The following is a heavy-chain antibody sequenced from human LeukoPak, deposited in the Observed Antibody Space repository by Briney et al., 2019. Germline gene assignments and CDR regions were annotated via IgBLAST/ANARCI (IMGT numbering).Heavy chain of an antibody. Sequence: SETLSLTCTVSGGSISSGSYYWSWIRQPAGKGLEWIGRIYTSGSTNYNPSLKSRVTISVDTSKNQFSLKLSSVTAADTAVYYCAREWAHYVSNWCDPWGQGTLVTVSS. CDR2: IYTSGST. V-gene: IGHV4-61*02. J-gene: IGHJ5*02. CDR1: GGSISSGSYY. D-gene: IGHD4-17*01. CDR3: AREWAHYVSNWCDP.